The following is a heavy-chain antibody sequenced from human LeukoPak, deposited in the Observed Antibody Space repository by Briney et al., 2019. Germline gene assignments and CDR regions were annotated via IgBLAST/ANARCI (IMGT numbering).Heavy chain of an antibody. CDR2: IYHSGST. D-gene: IGHD6-13*01. J-gene: IGHJ4*02. Sequence: SETLSLTCTVSGYSISSGYYWGWIRQPPGKGLEWIGSIYHSGSTYYNPSLKSRVTISVDTSKNQFSLRLSSVTAADTAVYYCARDRGYSSSPDYWGQGTLVTVSP. CDR1: GYSISSGYY. V-gene: IGHV4-38-2*02. CDR3: ARDRGYSSSPDY.